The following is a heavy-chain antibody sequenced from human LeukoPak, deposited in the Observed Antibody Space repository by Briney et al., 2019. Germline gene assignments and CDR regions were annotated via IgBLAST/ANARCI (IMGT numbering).Heavy chain of an antibody. CDR1: GYTFTSYY. Sequence: ASVKVSCKASGYTFTSYYMHWVRQAPGQGLEWMGIINPSGGSTSYAQKFQGRVTMTRDTSTSTVYMELSSLRSEDTAVYYCATAPPHGYDYGDYRSAFDIWGQGTMVTVSS. D-gene: IGHD4-17*01. CDR3: ATAPPHGYDYGDYRSAFDI. CDR2: INPSGGST. V-gene: IGHV1-46*01. J-gene: IGHJ3*02.